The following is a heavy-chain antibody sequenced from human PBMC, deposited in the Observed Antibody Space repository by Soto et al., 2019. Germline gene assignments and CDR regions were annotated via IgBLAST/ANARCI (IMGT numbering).Heavy chain of an antibody. CDR2: ISAYNGNT. Sequence: GASVKVSCKASGYTFTSYGISWVRQAPGQGLEWMGWISAYNGNTNYAQKLQGRVTMTTDTSTSTAYMELRSLRSDDTAVYYCARGDLLRYFDWSSDYWGQGTLVTVSS. CDR3: ARGDLLRYFDWSSDY. CDR1: GYTFTSYG. J-gene: IGHJ4*02. D-gene: IGHD3-9*01. V-gene: IGHV1-18*01.